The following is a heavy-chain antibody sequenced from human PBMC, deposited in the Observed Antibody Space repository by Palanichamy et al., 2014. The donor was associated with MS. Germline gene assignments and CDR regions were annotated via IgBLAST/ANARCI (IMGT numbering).Heavy chain of an antibody. V-gene: IGHV3-48*02. Sequence: EVQLVESGGGLVQPGGSLRLSCAASGFTFSSYSMNWVRQAPGRGLEWVSYISSSSSSIYYADSVKGRFTISRDNAKNSLYLQMNSLRDEDTAVYYCARFYSSPHRTFDIWGQGTMVTVSS. D-gene: IGHD6-13*01. CDR3: ARFYSSPHRTFDI. J-gene: IGHJ3*02. CDR2: ISSSSSSI. CDR1: GFTFSSYS.